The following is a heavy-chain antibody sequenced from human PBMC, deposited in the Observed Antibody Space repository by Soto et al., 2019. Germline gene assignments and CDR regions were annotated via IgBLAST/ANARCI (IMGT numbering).Heavy chain of an antibody. V-gene: IGHV1-69*10. CDR2: IIPIFGIA. D-gene: IGHD7-27*01. Sequence: ASVKVSCKASGGTFSSYAISWVRQAPGQGLEWMGGIIPIFGIANYAQKFQGRVTITADKSTSTAYMELSSLRSEDTAVYYCARDLSENWGGAYYFDYWGQGTLVTVSS. CDR3: ARDLSENWGGAYYFDY. J-gene: IGHJ4*02. CDR1: GGTFSSYA.